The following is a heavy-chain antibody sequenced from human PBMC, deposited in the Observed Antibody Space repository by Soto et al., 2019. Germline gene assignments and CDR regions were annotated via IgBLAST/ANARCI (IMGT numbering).Heavy chain of an antibody. CDR3: ARDRAGVGAAADTGLVGYYYYYMDV. J-gene: IGHJ6*03. CDR2: IYYSGST. Sequence: LEILSLTCTVSGGSISSYYWSWIRQPPGKGLEWIGYIYYSGSTNYNPSLKSRVTISVDTSKNQFSLKLSSVTAADTAVYYCARDRAGVGAAADTGLVGYYYYYMDVWGKGTTVTVSS. CDR1: GGSISSYY. D-gene: IGHD6-13*01. V-gene: IGHV4-59*01.